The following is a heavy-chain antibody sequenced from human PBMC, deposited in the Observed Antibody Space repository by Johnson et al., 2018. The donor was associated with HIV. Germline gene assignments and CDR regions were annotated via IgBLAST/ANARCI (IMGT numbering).Heavy chain of an antibody. Sequence: QVQLVESGGGLVKPGGSLRLSCVASRLTLSDSYMSWIRQAPGKGLEWVSYISSSGRTIYYADSVKGRFTISRDNAKNSLYLQMNSLKTEDTAVYYCARVGRVYDSSGYAIDAFDIWGQGTMVTVSS. D-gene: IGHD3-22*01. CDR2: ISSSGRTI. CDR1: RLTLSDSY. J-gene: IGHJ3*02. V-gene: IGHV3-11*01. CDR3: ARVGRVYDSSGYAIDAFDI.